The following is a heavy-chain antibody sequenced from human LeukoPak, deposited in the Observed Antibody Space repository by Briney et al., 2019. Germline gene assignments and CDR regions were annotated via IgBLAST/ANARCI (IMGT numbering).Heavy chain of an antibody. J-gene: IGHJ1*01. D-gene: IGHD4-17*01. CDR3: ARIYGDPLPEYFQH. CDR1: GFTFSDSY. V-gene: IGHV3-11*06. CDR2: ISSSSSYT. Sequence: GGSLRLSCAASGFTFSDSYMSWIRQAPGKGLEWVSYISSSSSYTNYADSVKGRFTISRDNAKNSLCLQMNSLRAEDTAVYYCARIYGDPLPEYFQHWGQGTLVTVSS.